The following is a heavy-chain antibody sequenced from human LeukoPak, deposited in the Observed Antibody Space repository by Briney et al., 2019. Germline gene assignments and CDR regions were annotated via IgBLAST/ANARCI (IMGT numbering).Heavy chain of an antibody. CDR1: GFSFNSYA. CDR3: ARRGTGYSNYVDY. J-gene: IGHJ4*02. V-gene: IGHV3-30*04. CDR2: ISYDGSNK. D-gene: IGHD4-11*01. Sequence: QTGGSLRLSCAASGFSFNSYALHWVRQAPGKGLEWVAVISYDGSNKYYADSVKGRFTISRDNSKNTPYLQMTSLRADDTAVYYCARRGTGYSNYVDYWGQGTLVTVSS.